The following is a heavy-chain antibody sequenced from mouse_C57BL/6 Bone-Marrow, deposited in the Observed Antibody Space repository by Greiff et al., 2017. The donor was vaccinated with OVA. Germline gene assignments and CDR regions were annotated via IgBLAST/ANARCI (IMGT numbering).Heavy chain of an antibody. Sequence: QVQLQQPGAELVKPGASVKVSCKASGYTFTSYWITWVKQRPGQGLEWIGDIYPGSGSTNYNEKFKSKATLTVDTSSSTAYMQLSSLTSEDSAVYYCARSGYGSSYYFDYWGQGTTLTVSS. CDR1: GYTFTSYW. CDR3: ARSGYGSSYYFDY. D-gene: IGHD1-1*01. CDR2: IYPGSGST. J-gene: IGHJ2*01. V-gene: IGHV1-55*01.